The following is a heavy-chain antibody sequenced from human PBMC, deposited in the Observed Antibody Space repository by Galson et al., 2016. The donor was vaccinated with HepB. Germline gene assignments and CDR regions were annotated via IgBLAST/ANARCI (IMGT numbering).Heavy chain of an antibody. Sequence: SLRLSCAASGFTFSSNWMTWVRQAPGKGLEWVANIKQGGSERYYVDSVKGRFTISRDDAKNSLYLQMNSLRAEDTAVYYCARQEALMVYAIGIGIDYWGQGTLVTVSS. CDR3: ARQEALMVYAIGIGIDY. CDR2: IKQGGSER. CDR1: GFTFSSNW. V-gene: IGHV3-7*01. J-gene: IGHJ4*02. D-gene: IGHD2-8*01.